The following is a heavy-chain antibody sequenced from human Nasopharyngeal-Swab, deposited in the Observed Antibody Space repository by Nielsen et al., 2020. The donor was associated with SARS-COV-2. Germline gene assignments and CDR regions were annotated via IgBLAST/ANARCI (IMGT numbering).Heavy chain of an antibody. J-gene: IGHJ4*02. D-gene: IGHD3-9*01. CDR3: ASIRYFDWAYTF. V-gene: IGHV4-31*03. Sequence: SETLSLTCTVSGGSISSGGYYWSWIRQHPGKGLEWIGYIYYSGSTYYNPSLKSRVTISVDTSKNQFSLKLSSVTAADTAVYYCASIRYFDWAYTFWGQGTLVTVSS. CDR2: IYYSGST. CDR1: GGSISSGGYY.